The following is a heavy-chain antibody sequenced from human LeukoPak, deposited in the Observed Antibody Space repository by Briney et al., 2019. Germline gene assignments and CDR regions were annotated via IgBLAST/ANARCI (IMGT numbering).Heavy chain of an antibody. CDR3: ARNWFDP. CDR2: IYSGGST. V-gene: IGHV3-53*05. Sequence: GGSLRLTCAASGFTVSSDYMSWVRQAPGKGLEWVSVIYSGGSTYYADSVKGRFTTSRDKSKNTVYLQMNSLRFEDTAMYYCARNWFDPWGQGTLVTVSS. J-gene: IGHJ5*02. CDR1: GFTVSSDY.